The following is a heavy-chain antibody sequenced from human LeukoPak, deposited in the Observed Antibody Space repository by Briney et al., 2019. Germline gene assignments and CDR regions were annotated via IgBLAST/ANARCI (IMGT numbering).Heavy chain of an antibody. J-gene: IGHJ4*02. CDR1: GFTFSSYG. V-gene: IGHV3-30*18. Sequence: GRSLRLSCAASGFTFSSYGMHWVRQAPGKGLEWVAVISYDGSNKYYADSVKGRFTISRDNSKNTLYLQMNSLGAEDTAVYYCAKDGAFYDILTGYYTGGFDYWGQGTLVTVSS. D-gene: IGHD3-9*01. CDR2: ISYDGSNK. CDR3: AKDGAFYDILTGYYTGGFDY.